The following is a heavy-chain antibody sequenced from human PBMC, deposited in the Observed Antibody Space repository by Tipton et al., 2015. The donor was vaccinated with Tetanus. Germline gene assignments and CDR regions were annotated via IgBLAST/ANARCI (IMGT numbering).Heavy chain of an antibody. CDR1: GGTFSSYA. D-gene: IGHD2-15*01. CDR2: IIPIFGTA. Sequence: QSGPEVKKPGSSVKVSCKASGGTFSSYAISWVRQAPGQGLEWMGGIIPIFGTANYAQRFQGRVTITADESTSTAYMELSSLRSEDRAVYYCARARYCSGGGGYPPGRLYYFDYWGQGTLVTVSS. CDR3: ARARYCSGGGGYPPGRLYYFDY. V-gene: IGHV1-69*01. J-gene: IGHJ4*02.